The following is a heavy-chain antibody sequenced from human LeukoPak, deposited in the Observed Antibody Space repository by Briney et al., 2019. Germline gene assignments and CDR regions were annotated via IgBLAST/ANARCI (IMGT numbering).Heavy chain of an antibody. J-gene: IGHJ4*02. Sequence: GGSLRLSCVASGFTFSSSWMSWVRQAPGKGLEWVANIKQDGSEKSYVESVRGRFTISRDNAKNSLYLQLNSLRAEDTALYYCARDNPPDYWGQGTLVTVPS. CDR3: ARDNPPDY. CDR1: GFTFSSSW. CDR2: IKQDGSEK. V-gene: IGHV3-7*03.